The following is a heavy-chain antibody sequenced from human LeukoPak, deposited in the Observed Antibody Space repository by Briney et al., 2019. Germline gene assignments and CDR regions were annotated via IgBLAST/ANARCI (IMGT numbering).Heavy chain of an antibody. CDR1: GFTFSSYG. J-gene: IGHJ4*02. D-gene: IGHD3-10*01. CDR2: IRYDGSNK. V-gene: IGHV3-30*02. Sequence: SGGSLRLSCAASGFTFSSYGMHWVRQAPGKGLEWVAFIRYDGSNKYYADSVKGRFTISRDNSKNTLYLQMNSLRAEDTAVYYCARENYGSGSCLDYWGQGTLVTVSS. CDR3: ARENYGSGSCLDY.